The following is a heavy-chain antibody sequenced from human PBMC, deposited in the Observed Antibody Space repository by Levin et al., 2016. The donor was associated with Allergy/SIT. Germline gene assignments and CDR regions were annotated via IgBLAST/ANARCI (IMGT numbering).Heavy chain of an antibody. J-gene: IGHJ3*02. Sequence: KVSCKGSGYSFTSYWITWVRQMPGKGLEWMGRIDPSDSYTNYSPSFKGHVTISTDKSISTAYLQWSSLKASDTAIYYCASRVGTTTGLYAFDIWGQGTMVTVSS. V-gene: IGHV5-10-1*01. CDR3: ASRVGTTTGLYAFDI. CDR2: IDPSDSYT. CDR1: GYSFTSYW. D-gene: IGHD1-26*01.